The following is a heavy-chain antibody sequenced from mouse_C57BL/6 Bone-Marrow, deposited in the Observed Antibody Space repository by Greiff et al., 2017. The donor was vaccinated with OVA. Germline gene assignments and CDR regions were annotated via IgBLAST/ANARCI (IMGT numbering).Heavy chain of an antibody. V-gene: IGHV1-64*01. D-gene: IGHD1-1*01. J-gene: IGHJ1*03. CDR1: GYTFTSYW. CDR3: ARAVGARYWYFDV. Sequence: QVQLQQPGAELVKPGASVKLSCKASGYTFTSYWMHWVKQRPGQGLEWIGMIHPNSGSTNYNEKFKSKATLTVDKSSSTAYMQLSSLTSEDSAVYYCARAVGARYWYFDVWGTGTTVTVSS. CDR2: IHPNSGST.